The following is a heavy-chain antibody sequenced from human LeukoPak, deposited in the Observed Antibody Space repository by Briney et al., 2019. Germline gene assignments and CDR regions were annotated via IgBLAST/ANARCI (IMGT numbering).Heavy chain of an antibody. Sequence: PGGSLRLSCAASGFTFSSYAMHWVRQAPGKGLEWVAVISYDGSNKYYADSVKGRFTISRDNSKNTLYLQMNSLRAEDTAVYYCARERGLDYWGQGTLVIVSS. J-gene: IGHJ4*02. V-gene: IGHV3-30-3*01. CDR3: ARERGLDY. CDR1: GFTFSSYA. CDR2: ISYDGSNK.